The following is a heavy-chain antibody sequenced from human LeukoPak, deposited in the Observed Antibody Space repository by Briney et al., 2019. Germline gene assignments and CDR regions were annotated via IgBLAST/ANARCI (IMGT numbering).Heavy chain of an antibody. D-gene: IGHD3-9*01. J-gene: IGHJ6*02. CDR2: IYYSGST. Sequence: SETLSLTCTVSGGSISSSSYYRGWIRQPPGKGLEWIGSIYYSGSTYYNPSLKMRVTISVDTSKNQCSLKLSSVTAADTAVYYCASILRYFDWLLRGYYYYGMDVWGQGTTVTVSS. V-gene: IGHV4-39*01. CDR1: GGSISSSSYY. CDR3: ASILRYFDWLLRGYYYYGMDV.